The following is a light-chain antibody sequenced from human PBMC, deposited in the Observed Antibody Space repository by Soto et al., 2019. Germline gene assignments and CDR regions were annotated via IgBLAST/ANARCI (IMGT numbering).Light chain of an antibody. V-gene: IGKV3-15*01. CDR2: GAS. J-gene: IGKJ5*01. CDR3: QQYNDWPRT. CDR1: QSFSSN. Sequence: EIVMTQSPATLSVSPGERVTLSCMASQSFSSNLAWYQHKPGQAPRLLIYGASTTATDVPPRFSGSGSGTEFTLTISSLQSEDFAVYYCQQYNDWPRTFGQGTRLEIK.